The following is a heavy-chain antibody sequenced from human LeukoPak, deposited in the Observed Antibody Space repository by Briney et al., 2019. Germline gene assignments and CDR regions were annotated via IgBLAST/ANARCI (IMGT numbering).Heavy chain of an antibody. CDR2: IGTAGDT. D-gene: IGHD6-13*01. CDR1: GFTFSSYD. J-gene: IGHJ3*02. CDR3: ARAAAGTLAFDI. Sequence: TGGSLRLSCAASGFTFSSYDMHWVRQATGKGLEWASAIGTAGDTYYPGSVKGRFTISRENAKNSLYLQMNSLGAGDTAVYYCARAAAGTLAFDIWGQGTMVTVSS. V-gene: IGHV3-13*01.